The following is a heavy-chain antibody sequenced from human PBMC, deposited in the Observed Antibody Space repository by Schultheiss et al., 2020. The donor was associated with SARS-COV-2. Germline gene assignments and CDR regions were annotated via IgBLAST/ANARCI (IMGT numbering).Heavy chain of an antibody. CDR1: GYTFTGYY. D-gene: IGHD5-12*01. J-gene: IGHJ5*02. CDR3: ARGGYSGYDFTWFDP. V-gene: IGHV1-2*04. Sequence: ASVKVSCKASGYTFTGYYMHWVRQAPGQGHEWMGWINPNSGGTNYAQKFQGWVTMTRDTSISTAYMELSRLRSDDTAVYYCARGGYSGYDFTWFDPWGQGTLVTVSS. CDR2: INPNSGGT.